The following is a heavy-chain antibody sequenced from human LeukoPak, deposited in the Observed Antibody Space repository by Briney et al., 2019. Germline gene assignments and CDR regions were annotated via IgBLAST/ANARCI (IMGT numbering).Heavy chain of an antibody. CDR2: ITASGGRT. J-gene: IGHJ4*02. CDR1: GFTFSSYS. Sequence: GGSLRLSCAASGFTFSSYSMNWVRQAPGKGLQWVSLITASGGRTYYANSVKGRFTISRDNSKNTLYLQMNSLGADDTAVYYCAKDINYYDSSGYSYYFENWGQGTLVTVSS. D-gene: IGHD3-22*01. CDR3: AKDINYYDSSGYSYYFEN. V-gene: IGHV3-23*01.